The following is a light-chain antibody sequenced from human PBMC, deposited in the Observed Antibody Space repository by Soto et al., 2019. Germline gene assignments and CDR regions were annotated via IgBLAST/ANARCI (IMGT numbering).Light chain of an antibody. V-gene: IGLV1-40*01. CDR3: LSFASSRTVV. J-gene: IGLJ2*01. CDR2: GNT. CDR1: SSNIGAGYD. Sequence: QSVLTQPPSVSGSPGQRVTISCTGTSSNIGAGYDVPWYQQLPGRAPKLLIYGNTNRPSGVPDRFSGSKSGNTASLAITGLQAEDEADYYCLSFASSRTVVFGGGTKLTVL.